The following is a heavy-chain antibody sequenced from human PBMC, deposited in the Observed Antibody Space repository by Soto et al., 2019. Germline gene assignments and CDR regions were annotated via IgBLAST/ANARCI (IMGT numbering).Heavy chain of an antibody. D-gene: IGHD3-10*01. J-gene: IGHJ6*02. CDR2: ISSSSSTI. CDR3: ARDSRITMVRGVIAPYYYYGMDV. V-gene: IGHV3-48*02. CDR1: GFTFSSYS. Sequence: GGSLRLSCAASGFTFSSYSMNWVRQAPGKGLEWVSYISSSSSTIYYADSVKGRFTISRDNAKNSLYLQMNSLRDEDTAVYYCARDSRITMVRGVIAPYYYYGMDVWGQGTTVTVSS.